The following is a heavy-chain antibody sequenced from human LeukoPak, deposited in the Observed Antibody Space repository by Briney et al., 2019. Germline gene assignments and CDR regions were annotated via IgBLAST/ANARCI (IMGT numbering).Heavy chain of an antibody. CDR2: IYYSGST. V-gene: IGHV4-30-4*01. CDR1: GGSISSGDYY. D-gene: IGHD3-22*01. Sequence: PSETLSLTCTVSGGSISSGDYYWSWIRQPPGKGLEWIGYIYYSGSTYYNPSLKSRVTISVDTSKNQFSLELSSVTAADTAVYYCAREVPYYYDSSGYYYDYWGQGTLVTVSS. J-gene: IGHJ4*02. CDR3: AREVPYYYDSSGYYYDY.